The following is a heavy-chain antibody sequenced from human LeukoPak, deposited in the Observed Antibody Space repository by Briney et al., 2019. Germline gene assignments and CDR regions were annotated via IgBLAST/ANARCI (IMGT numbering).Heavy chain of an antibody. CDR3: ARAGGYVVATIWAPHFDY. Sequence: SVKVSCKASGYTFTSYDINWVRQATGQGLEWMGGIIPIFGTANYAQKFQGRVTITTDESTSTAYMELSSLRSEDTAVYYCARAGGYVVATIWAPHFDYWGQGTLVTVSS. J-gene: IGHJ4*02. CDR1: GYTFTSYD. D-gene: IGHD5-12*01. V-gene: IGHV1-69*05. CDR2: IIPIFGTA.